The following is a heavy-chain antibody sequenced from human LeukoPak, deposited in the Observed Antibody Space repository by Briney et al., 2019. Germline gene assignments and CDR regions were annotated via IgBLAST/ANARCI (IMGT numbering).Heavy chain of an antibody. Sequence: GGSLRLSCAASGFTFSSYWMHWVRQAPGKGLVWVSRINSDGSSTSYADSVKGRFTISRDNAKNSLYLQMNSLRAEDTAVYYCARLYWDPGYSGYDLDFYFDYWGQGTLVTVSS. CDR2: INSDGSST. V-gene: IGHV3-74*01. J-gene: IGHJ4*02. D-gene: IGHD5-12*01. CDR3: ARLYWDPGYSGYDLDFYFDY. CDR1: GFTFSSYW.